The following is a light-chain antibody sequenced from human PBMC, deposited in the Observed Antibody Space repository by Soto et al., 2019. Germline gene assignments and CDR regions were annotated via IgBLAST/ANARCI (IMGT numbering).Light chain of an antibody. CDR2: ATS. V-gene: IGKV1-27*01. J-gene: IGKJ1*01. CDR1: QGIANY. Sequence: DIQMTQSPSSLSASVGDRVTITCRASQGIANYLAWYQQKAGKAPRLLIYATSTLQSGVPSRFSGSGSGTDFPLTISSLQPEDVATYYCQESFFTLGTFGRGTKVE. CDR3: QESFFTLGT.